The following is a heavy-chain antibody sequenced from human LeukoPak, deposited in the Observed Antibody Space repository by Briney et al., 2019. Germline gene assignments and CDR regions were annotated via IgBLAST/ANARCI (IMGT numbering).Heavy chain of an antibody. J-gene: IGHJ4*02. V-gene: IGHV3-53*01. Sequence: GSLRLSCAASGFTVANDRMGGVRQAPGKGLEWVSTVYGGGNTAYADSVKGRFTISRDTSKNTLLLQMNSLRAEDTALYFCVRERFGAIVENWGQGALVIVSS. CDR3: VRERFGAIVEN. D-gene: IGHD5-24*01. CDR2: VYGGGNT. CDR1: GFTVANDR.